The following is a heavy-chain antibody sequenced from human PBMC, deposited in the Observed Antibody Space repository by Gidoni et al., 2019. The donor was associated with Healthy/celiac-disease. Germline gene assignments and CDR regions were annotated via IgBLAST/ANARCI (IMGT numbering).Heavy chain of an antibody. D-gene: IGHD2-2*01. J-gene: IGHJ5*02. CDR2: IIPIFGTA. CDR3: ARDRGYCSSTICYRPDNWFDP. CDR1: GGTFSSYD. V-gene: IGHV1-69*01. Sequence: QVQLVQSGAEVKKHGSSVKVSCQASGGTFSSYDISWVRQAPGQGLEWMGGIIPIFGTATYAQKFQGRVTITADESTSTAYMELSSLRSEDTAVYYCARDRGYCSSTICYRPDNWFDPWGQGTLVTVSS.